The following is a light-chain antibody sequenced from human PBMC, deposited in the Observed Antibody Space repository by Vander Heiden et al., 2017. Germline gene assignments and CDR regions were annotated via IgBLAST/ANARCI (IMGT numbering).Light chain of an antibody. CDR2: DVS. CDR1: SSDVGGYNH. V-gene: IGLV2-14*03. J-gene: IGLJ3*02. Sequence: QSALTQPAPVSGSPGQSITISCTGSSSDVGGYNHVSWHQQHPGRAPQLMIYDVSNRPSGVSDRFSGSKSGNTASLTISGLQADDEADYYCSSYTSSGPWVFGGGTRLTVL. CDR3: SSYTSSGPWV.